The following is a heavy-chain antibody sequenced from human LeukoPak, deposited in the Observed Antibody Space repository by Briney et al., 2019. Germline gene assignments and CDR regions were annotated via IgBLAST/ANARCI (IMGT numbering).Heavy chain of an antibody. CDR2: ISPSGGST. Sequence: ASVKVSCKASGYTFTTYYVHWMRQAPGQGLEWMGMISPSGGSTSYPQKFQGRVTMTRDTSTSTVYMELSSLISEDTAVYFCARDGVAGTYYFDYWGQEPWSPSPQ. CDR3: ARDGVAGTYYFDY. CDR1: GYTFTTYY. V-gene: IGHV1-46*01. J-gene: IGHJ4*01. D-gene: IGHD6-19*01.